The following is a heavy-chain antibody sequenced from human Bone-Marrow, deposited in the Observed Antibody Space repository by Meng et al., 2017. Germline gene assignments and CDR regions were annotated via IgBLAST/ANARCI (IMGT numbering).Heavy chain of an antibody. D-gene: IGHD2-21*01. CDR2: INPNSGDT. J-gene: IGHJ4*02. V-gene: IGHV1-2*06. CDR3: VRDENISLGKLFGDY. CDR1: GYTFTSYD. Sequence: ASVKVSCKASGYTFTSYDINWVRQAPGQGLEWLGHINPNSGDTLYAQKFQGRVSMTGDTSISTAYVELSSLRSDDTAVYYCVRDENISLGKLFGDYWGQGTMVTVSS.